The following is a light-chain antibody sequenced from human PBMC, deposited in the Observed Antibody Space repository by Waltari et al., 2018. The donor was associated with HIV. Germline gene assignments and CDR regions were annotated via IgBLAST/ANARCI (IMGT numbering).Light chain of an antibody. J-gene: IGLJ2*01. Sequence: SYELTQPPSVSVSPGQTARIPCSGDALPKQYAYWYQQQPGQAPVRVIYKDSERPSGIPERFSGSSAGTTVTLTISGVQAEDEADDYCQSADRSGTYLIFGGGTKLTVL. V-gene: IGLV3-25*03. CDR3: QSADRSGTYLI. CDR2: KDS. CDR1: ALPKQY.